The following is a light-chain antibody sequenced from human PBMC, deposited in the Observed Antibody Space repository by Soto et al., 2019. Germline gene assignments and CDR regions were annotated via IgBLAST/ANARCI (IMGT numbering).Light chain of an antibody. V-gene: IGLV1-47*01. J-gene: IGLJ3*02. CDR3: ASWDDSLSGWV. Sequence: QAVVTQPPSASGTPGQRVTISCSGSSSNIGSNYVYWYQQLPGTAPKLLIYRNDQRPSGVPDRFSGSKSGTSGSLAISGLRSDDEADYYCASWDDSLSGWVFGGGTKVTVL. CDR2: RND. CDR1: SSNIGSNY.